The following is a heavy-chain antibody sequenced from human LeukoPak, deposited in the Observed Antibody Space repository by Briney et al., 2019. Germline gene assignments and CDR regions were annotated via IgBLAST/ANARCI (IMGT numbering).Heavy chain of an antibody. D-gene: IGHD3-10*01. CDR1: GGSFSGFY. Sequence: SETLSLTCAVYGGSFSGFYWSWIRQPPGKGLEWIGEINHSGSTNYNPSLKSRVTISVDTSKNQFSLKLSSVTAADTAVYYCARGQVRGVANWFDPWGQGTLVTVSS. V-gene: IGHV4-34*01. CDR3: ARGQVRGVANWFDP. CDR2: INHSGST. J-gene: IGHJ5*02.